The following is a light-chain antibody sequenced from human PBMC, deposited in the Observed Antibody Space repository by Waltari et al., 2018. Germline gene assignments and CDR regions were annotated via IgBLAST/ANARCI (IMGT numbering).Light chain of an antibody. CDR3: HQYNHWPTFT. V-gene: IGKV3-15*01. J-gene: IGKJ2*01. Sequence: EIEMTQSPATLSVSPGERVTLSCRASQSVGNNLAWYQQRPGQAPRLLINGASTRATYISDRFSGSGSGTDFTLTISALQSEDLAVYYCHQYNHWPTFTFGQGTKLQIE. CDR1: QSVGNN. CDR2: GAS.